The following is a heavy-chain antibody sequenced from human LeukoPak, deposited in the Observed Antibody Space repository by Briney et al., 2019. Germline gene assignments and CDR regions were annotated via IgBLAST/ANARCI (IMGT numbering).Heavy chain of an antibody. CDR2: ISSSSSYI. Sequence: GGSLRLSCAASGFTFSSYAMHWVRQAPGKGLEWVSSISSSSSYIYYADSVKGRFTISRDNAKNSLYLQMNSLRAEDTAVYYCAREGSSSWLYYYYYYMDVWGKGTTVTVSS. J-gene: IGHJ6*03. V-gene: IGHV3-21*01. D-gene: IGHD6-13*01. CDR3: AREGSSSWLYYYYYYMDV. CDR1: GFTFSSYA.